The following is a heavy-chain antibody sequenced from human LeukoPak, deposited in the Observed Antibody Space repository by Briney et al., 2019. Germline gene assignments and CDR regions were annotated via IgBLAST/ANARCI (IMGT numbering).Heavy chain of an antibody. CDR3: ARDHTRSRVDP. D-gene: IGHD6-19*01. V-gene: IGHV1-69*04. CDR2: IIPILGIA. Sequence: ASVKVSCKASGYTFTGYYMHWVRQAPGQGLEWMGRIIPILGIANYAQKFQGRVTITADKSTSTAYMELSSLRSEDTAVYYCARDHTRSRVDPWGQGTLVTVSS. J-gene: IGHJ5*02. CDR1: GYTFTGYY.